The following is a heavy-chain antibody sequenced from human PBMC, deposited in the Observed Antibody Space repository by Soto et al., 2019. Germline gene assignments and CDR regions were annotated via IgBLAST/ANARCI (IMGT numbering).Heavy chain of an antibody. CDR1: GGSFSGYY. Sequence: RSETLSLTCAIYGGSFSGYYWSWIRQPPGKGLEWIGEINHSGSTNYNPSLKSRVTISVDTSKNQFSLNLSSVTAADTAVYYCARGRQRGSGSYRDYFDYWGQGSLVTVSS. V-gene: IGHV4-34*01. CDR2: INHSGST. J-gene: IGHJ4*02. CDR3: ARGRQRGSGSYRDYFDY. D-gene: IGHD3-10*01.